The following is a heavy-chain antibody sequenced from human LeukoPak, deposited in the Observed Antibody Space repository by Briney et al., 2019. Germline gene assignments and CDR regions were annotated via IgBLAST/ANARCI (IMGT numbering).Heavy chain of an antibody. CDR2: ISYDGSNK. CDR1: GFTFSSYA. CDR3: ARPREGRYSYGPHDAFDI. J-gene: IGHJ3*02. V-gene: IGHV3-30-3*01. D-gene: IGHD5-18*01. Sequence: GGSLRLSCAASGFTFSSYAMHWVRQAPGKGLEWAAVISYDGSNKYYADSVKGRFTISRDNSKNTLYLQMNSLRAEDTAVYYCARPREGRYSYGPHDAFDIWGQGTMVTVSS.